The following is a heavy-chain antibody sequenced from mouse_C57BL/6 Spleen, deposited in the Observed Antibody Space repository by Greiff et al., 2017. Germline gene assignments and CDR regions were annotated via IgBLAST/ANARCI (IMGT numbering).Heavy chain of an antibody. V-gene: IGHV1-81*01. Sequence: VMLVESGAELARPGASVKLSCKASGYTFTSYGISWVKQRTGQGLEWIGEIYPRSGNTYYNEKFKGKATLTADKSSSTAYVELRSLTSEDSAVYSCARREAHGGYYAMDYWGQGTSVTVSS. J-gene: IGHJ4*01. CDR3: ARREAHGGYYAMDY. CDR1: GYTFTSYG. CDR2: IYPRSGNT.